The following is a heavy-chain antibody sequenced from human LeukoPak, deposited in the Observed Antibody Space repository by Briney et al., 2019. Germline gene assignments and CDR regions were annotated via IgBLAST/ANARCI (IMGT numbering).Heavy chain of an antibody. CDR3: ARGYYDSSGYRFDY. CDR1: GYSISSGYY. J-gene: IGHJ4*02. CDR2: IYHSGST. D-gene: IGHD3-22*01. Sequence: SETLSLTCTVSGYSISSGYYWGWIRQPPGKGLEWIGSIYHSGSTYYNPSLKSRVTISVDTSKNQFSLKLNSVTAADTAVYYCARGYYDSSGYRFDYWGQGTLVTVSS. V-gene: IGHV4-38-2*02.